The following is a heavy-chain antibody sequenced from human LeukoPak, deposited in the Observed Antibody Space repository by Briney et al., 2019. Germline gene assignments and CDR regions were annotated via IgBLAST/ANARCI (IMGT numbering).Heavy chain of an antibody. CDR2: IIPIFGTA. D-gene: IGHD4-17*01. Sequence: ASVKVSCKASGYTFTGYYMHWVRQAPGQGLEWMGGIIPIFGTANYAQKFQGRVTITTDESTSTAYMELSSLRSEDTAVYYCARARNNPTVTTRLGYYYYYMDVWGKGTTVTVSS. CDR1: GYTFTGYY. V-gene: IGHV1-69*05. J-gene: IGHJ6*03. CDR3: ARARNNPTVTTRLGYYYYYMDV.